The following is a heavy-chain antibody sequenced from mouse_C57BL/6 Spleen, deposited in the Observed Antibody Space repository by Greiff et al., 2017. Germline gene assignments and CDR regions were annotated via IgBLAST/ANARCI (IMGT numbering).Heavy chain of an antibody. CDR2: ISSGGDYI. J-gene: IGHJ3*01. V-gene: IGHV5-9-1*02. Sequence: EVMLVESREGLVKPGGSLKLSCAASGFTFSSYAMSWVRQTPEKRLEWVAYISSGGDYIYYADTVKGRFTISRDNARNTLYLQMSSLKSEDTAMYYCTRVDYDEWFAYWGQGTLVTVSA. D-gene: IGHD2-4*01. CDR1: GFTFSSYA. CDR3: TRVDYDEWFAY.